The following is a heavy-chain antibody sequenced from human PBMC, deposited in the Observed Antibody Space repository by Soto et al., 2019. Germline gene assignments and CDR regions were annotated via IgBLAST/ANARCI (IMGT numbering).Heavy chain of an antibody. V-gene: IGHV3-53*01. CDR1: VFTVISNY. J-gene: IGHJ6*02. Sequence: GWSLRLSCAASVFTVISNYMSWARQAPGKGLEWVSVIYSGGSTYYADSVKSRFAIPRDNSKNTLYLQMNSLRAEDTAVYYCARDGGAGSSWYSIHYGMDVWGQGTTVTVSS. D-gene: IGHD6-13*01. CDR3: ARDGGAGSSWYSIHYGMDV. CDR2: IYSGGST.